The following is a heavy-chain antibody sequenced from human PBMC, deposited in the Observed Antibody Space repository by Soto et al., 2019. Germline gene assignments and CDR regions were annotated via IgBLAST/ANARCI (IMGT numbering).Heavy chain of an antibody. Sequence: EVQLLESGGALVQPGGSLRLACATSGLTFSVYSMGWVRQAPGKGLEWVSSIVARGITTYYADSVKGRFTISRDNSKNTLYLQMSSLRDEDTAVYYCAKDLRGAEAGTWYFDLWGRGTLVTVSS. J-gene: IGHJ2*01. CDR2: IVARGITT. CDR3: AKDLRGAEAGTWYFDL. V-gene: IGHV3-23*01. D-gene: IGHD6-13*01. CDR1: GLTFSVYS.